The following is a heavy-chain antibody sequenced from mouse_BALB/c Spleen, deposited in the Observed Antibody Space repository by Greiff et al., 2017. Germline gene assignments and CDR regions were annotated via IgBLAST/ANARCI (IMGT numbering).Heavy chain of an antibody. Sequence: EVKLMESGPSLVKPSQTLSLTCSVTGDSITSGYWNWIRKFPGNKLEYMGYISYSGSTYYNPSLKSRISITRDTSKNQYYLQLNSVTTEDTATYYCARSGYYGNPRYYFDYWGQGTTLTVSS. V-gene: IGHV3-8*02. D-gene: IGHD2-1*01. CDR1: GDSITSGY. CDR2: ISYSGST. J-gene: IGHJ2*01. CDR3: ARSGYYGNPRYYFDY.